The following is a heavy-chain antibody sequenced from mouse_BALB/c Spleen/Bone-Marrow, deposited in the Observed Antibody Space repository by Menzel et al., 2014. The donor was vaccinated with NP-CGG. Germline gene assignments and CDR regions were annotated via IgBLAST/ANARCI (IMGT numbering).Heavy chain of an antibody. D-gene: IGHD2-12*01. J-gene: IGHJ4*01. Sequence: QVTLKVFGPGILQPSQTLILTCSFSGFSLSTSGMSVGWIRQPSGKGLEWLAPIWGNDDKYYNPALRSRLTISKDTSNNQVFLKIASVVTADTATYYCTRIDSRYDEAMDYWVKEPQSSSPQ. CDR2: IWGNDDK. CDR1: GFSLSTSGMS. CDR3: TRIDSRYDEAMDY. V-gene: IGHV8-8*01.